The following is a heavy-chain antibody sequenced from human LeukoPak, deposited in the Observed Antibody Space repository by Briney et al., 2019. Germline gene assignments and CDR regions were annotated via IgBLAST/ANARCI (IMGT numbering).Heavy chain of an antibody. Sequence: SETLSLTCSVSGGSISRDYWSWIRQPPGKGVEWIGYIYTSGSTNYNPSLKSRVTISVDTSMNQFSLKLSSVTAADTAVYYCARLNVGNYFPLGWFDPWGQGTLVTVSS. CDR2: IYTSGST. V-gene: IGHV4-4*09. CDR3: ARLNVGNYFPLGWFDP. D-gene: IGHD4-11*01. J-gene: IGHJ5*02. CDR1: GGSISRDY.